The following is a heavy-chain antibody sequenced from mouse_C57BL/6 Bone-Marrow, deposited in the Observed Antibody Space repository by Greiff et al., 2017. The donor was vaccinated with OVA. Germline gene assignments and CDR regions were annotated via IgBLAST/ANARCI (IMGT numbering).Heavy chain of an antibody. CDR2: IYPRSGNT. D-gene: IGHD1-1*01. CDR1: GYTFTSYG. CDR3: ARGYYGSRYAMDY. J-gene: IGHJ4*01. V-gene: IGHV1-81*01. Sequence: QVHVKQSGAELARPGASVKLSCKASGYTFTSYGISWVKQRTGQGLEWIGEIYPRSGNTYYNEKFKGKATLTADKSSSTAYMELRSLTSEDSAVYFCARGYYGSRYAMDYWGQGTSVTVSS.